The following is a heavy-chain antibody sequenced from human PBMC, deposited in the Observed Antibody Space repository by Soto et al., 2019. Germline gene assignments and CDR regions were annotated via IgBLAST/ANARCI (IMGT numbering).Heavy chain of an antibody. CDR1: GFSISSGYF. Sequence: SETLSLTCAVSGFSISSGYFWGWIRQPPGKGPEWLGSIYHSGTTYYNPSVKGRVTISVDTSKNQFSLKMSSVTAADTAVYYCARDSSGYYWFDPWGQGNLVTGSS. J-gene: IGHJ5*02. CDR2: IYHSGTT. D-gene: IGHD3-22*01. V-gene: IGHV4-38-2*02. CDR3: ARDSSGYYWFDP.